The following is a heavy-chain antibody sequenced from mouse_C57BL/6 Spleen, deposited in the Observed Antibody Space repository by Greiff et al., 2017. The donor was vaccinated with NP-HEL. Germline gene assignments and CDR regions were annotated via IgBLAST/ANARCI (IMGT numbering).Heavy chain of an antibody. Sequence: EVQLQQSGPVLVKPGASVKMSCKASGYTFTDYYMNWVKQSHGKSLEWIGVINPYNGGTSYNQKFKGKATLTVDQSSSTAYMELNSLTSEDSAVYYCARHGYYPFDYWGQGTTLTVSS. CDR2: INPYNGGT. J-gene: IGHJ2*01. CDR1: GYTFTDYY. CDR3: ARHGYYPFDY. V-gene: IGHV1-19*01. D-gene: IGHD2-3*01.